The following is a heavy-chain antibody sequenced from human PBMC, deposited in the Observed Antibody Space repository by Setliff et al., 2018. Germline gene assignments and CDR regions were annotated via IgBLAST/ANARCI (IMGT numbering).Heavy chain of an antibody. J-gene: IGHJ4*02. CDR1: GYTFTNYG. V-gene: IGHV1-18*01. D-gene: IGHD2-8*01. CDR2: VSPHSGNV. CDR3: ARLVRYCTTRTCQRASGDEY. Sequence: ASVKVSCKASGYTFTNYGVNWVRQAPGQGLEWLGWVSPHSGNVYSAPKVQGRVTLTTDTSTTTAYMELRSLRSDDTATYYCARLVRYCTTRTCQRASGDEYFGQGTLVTVSS.